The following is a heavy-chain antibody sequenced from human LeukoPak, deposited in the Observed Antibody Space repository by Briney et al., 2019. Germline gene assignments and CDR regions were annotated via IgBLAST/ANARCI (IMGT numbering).Heavy chain of an antibody. CDR3: ARAAVPPRGSQDWFDP. CDR2: INPNSGGT. CDR1: GYTFTGYY. J-gene: IGHJ5*02. D-gene: IGHD3-10*01. Sequence: ASVKASCKASGYTFTGYYMHWVRQAPGQGPEWMGWINPNSGGTNYAQKFQGRVTMTRDTSISTAYMELSRLRSDDTAVYYCARAAVPPRGSQDWFDPWGQGTLVTVSS. V-gene: IGHV1-2*02.